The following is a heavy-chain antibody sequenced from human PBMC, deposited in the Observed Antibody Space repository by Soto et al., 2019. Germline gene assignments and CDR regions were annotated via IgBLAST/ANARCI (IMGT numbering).Heavy chain of an antibody. Sequence: GGSLRLSCEVSGFTFSMYSMSWVRQSPGKGLEWVAKIPQDGVDGHYADSVKGRFTISRDTGKNSLYLQLNNLRAEDTAVYYCARDHLILPAHDFFYGSDVWGRWATVTVSS. CDR3: ARDHLILPAHDFFYGSDV. J-gene: IGHJ6*02. CDR1: GFTFSMYS. CDR2: IPQDGVDG. D-gene: IGHD2-21*02. V-gene: IGHV3-7*03.